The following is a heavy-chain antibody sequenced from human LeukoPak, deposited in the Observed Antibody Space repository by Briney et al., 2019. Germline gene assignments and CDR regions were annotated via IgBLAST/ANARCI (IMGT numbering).Heavy chain of an antibody. CDR1: GFTFSSYW. CDR3: AREDLLTSWVYYFDY. V-gene: IGHV3-7*01. D-gene: IGHD1-1*01. Sequence: GGSLRLSCAASGFTFSSYWMSWVRQAPGKGLEWVANITQDGSEKYYVDSVKGRFTISRDNAKNSLYLQMNSLRAEDTAVYYCAREDLLTSWVYYFDYWGQGTLVTVSS. CDR2: ITQDGSEK. J-gene: IGHJ4*02.